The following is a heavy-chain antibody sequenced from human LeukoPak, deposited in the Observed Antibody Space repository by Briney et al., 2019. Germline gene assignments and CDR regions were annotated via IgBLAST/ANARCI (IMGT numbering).Heavy chain of an antibody. CDR1: GFTFSSYD. CDR2: IAYDGSNK. V-gene: IGHV3-30*18. J-gene: IGHJ4*02. CDR3: AKRGAPTYYFDY. D-gene: IGHD2/OR15-2a*01. Sequence: PGGSLRLSCAASGFTFSSYDMHRVRQAPGKGLEWVALIAYDGSNKYYADSVKGRFTISRDNSKNTLYLQMDSLRAEDTAVYYCAKRGAPTYYFDYWGQGTLVTVSS.